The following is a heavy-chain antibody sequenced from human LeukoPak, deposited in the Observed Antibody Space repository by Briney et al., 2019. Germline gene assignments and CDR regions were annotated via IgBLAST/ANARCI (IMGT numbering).Heavy chain of an antibody. Sequence: GGSLRLSCSASGFTFGDYGMSWVRQAPGKGLVWVSRIKSDGYETDYADSVKGRFTISRDNAKNTVYLQMNSLRVEDTAVYYCVRGGVDYWGQGTLVTVSS. CDR1: GFTFGDYG. V-gene: IGHV3-74*01. CDR2: IKSDGYET. D-gene: IGHD3-16*01. J-gene: IGHJ4*02. CDR3: VRGGVDY.